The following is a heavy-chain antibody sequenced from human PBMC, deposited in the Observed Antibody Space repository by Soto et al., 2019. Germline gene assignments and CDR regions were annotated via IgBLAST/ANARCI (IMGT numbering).Heavy chain of an antibody. V-gene: IGHV3-30*18. CDR3: AKDVVVGATTGLGDYYYYYGMDV. D-gene: IGHD1-26*01. CDR2: ISYDGSNK. J-gene: IGHJ6*02. Sequence: PGGSLRLSCAASGFTFSSYGTHWVRQAPGKGLEWVAVISYDGSNKYYADSVKGRFTTSRDNSKNTLYLQMNSLRAEDTAVYYCAKDVVVGATTGLGDYYYYYGMDVWGQGTTVTVSS. CDR1: GFTFSSYG.